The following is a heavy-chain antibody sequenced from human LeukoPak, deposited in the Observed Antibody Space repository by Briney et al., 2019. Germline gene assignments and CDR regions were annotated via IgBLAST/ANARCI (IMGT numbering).Heavy chain of an antibody. D-gene: IGHD6-13*01. Sequence: GGSLRLSCAASGFTFSRYSMNWVRQAPGKGLEWVSSISSSSSYIYYADSVKGRFTISRDNAKNSLYLQMNGLRAEDTAMYYCARDSSWHVPVPENPVAFDYWGQGTLVTVSS. CDR2: ISSSSSYI. V-gene: IGHV3-21*01. J-gene: IGHJ4*02. CDR3: ARDSSWHVPVPENPVAFDY. CDR1: GFTFSRYS.